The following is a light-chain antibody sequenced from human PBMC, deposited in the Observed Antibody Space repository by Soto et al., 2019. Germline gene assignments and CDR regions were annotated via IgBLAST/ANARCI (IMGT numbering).Light chain of an antibody. CDR3: QQYNYWWT. CDR2: GAS. CDR1: QGVSSD. Sequence: EIVMTQSPATLSVSPGERATLSCRASQGVSSDLAWYQQKPGQAPRLLIYGASTSATAIPARFSGSGSGTEFTLTISSLQSEDFAVYYCQQYNYWWTFGQGTKVEIK. J-gene: IGKJ1*01. V-gene: IGKV3-15*01.